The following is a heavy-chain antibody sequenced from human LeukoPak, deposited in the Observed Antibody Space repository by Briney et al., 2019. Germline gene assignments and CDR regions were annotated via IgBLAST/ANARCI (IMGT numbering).Heavy chain of an antibody. D-gene: IGHD3-16*01. CDR2: IYSCGST. Sequence: GGSLRLSCAASGFTVSSNYMTWVRQAPGKGLEWVSVIYSCGSTYYADSVKGRFTISRDNSKNTLYLQMNSLRVEDTAVYYCAGMISDYAYFDYWGQGTLVTVSS. J-gene: IGHJ4*02. V-gene: IGHV3-66*01. CDR3: AGMISDYAYFDY. CDR1: GFTVSSNY.